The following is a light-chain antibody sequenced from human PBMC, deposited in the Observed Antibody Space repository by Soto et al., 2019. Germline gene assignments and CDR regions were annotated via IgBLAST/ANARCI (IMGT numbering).Light chain of an antibody. J-gene: IGKJ2*01. CDR2: WAS. CDR3: QQYYSTPLT. CDR1: QSVLYSSNNKNY. V-gene: IGKV4-1*01. Sequence: DIVMTQPPDSLAVSLGERATINCKSSQSVLYSSNNKNYLAWYKQKPGQPPKLLIYWASTRESGVPDRFSGSGSGTDFTLTISSLQAEDVAVYYCQQYYSTPLTFGQGTKLEIK.